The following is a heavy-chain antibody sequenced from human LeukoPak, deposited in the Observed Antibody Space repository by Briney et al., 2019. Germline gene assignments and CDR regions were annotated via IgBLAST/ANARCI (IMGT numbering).Heavy chain of an antibody. CDR1: GFTFKDYW. CDR3: ARGLLPGVGMGDY. D-gene: IGHD6-13*01. CDR2: MNTDGSDR. V-gene: IGHV3-74*01. J-gene: IGHJ4*02. Sequence: GGSLTLSRAVSGFTFKDYWMHWVRQIPGKGLVWVSCMNTDGSDRRYAGSVEGRFTISRDSANNRLYLVMNSLRVEDTAVYYCARGLLPGVGMGDYWGQGTLVTVSS.